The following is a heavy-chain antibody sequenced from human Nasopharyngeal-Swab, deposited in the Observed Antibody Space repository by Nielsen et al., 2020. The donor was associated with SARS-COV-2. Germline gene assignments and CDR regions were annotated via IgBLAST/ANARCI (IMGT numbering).Heavy chain of an antibody. CDR3: ARGSRLAAAGTRGGVHYYYGMDV. CDR2: INHSGST. J-gene: IGHJ6*02. V-gene: IGHV4-34*01. D-gene: IGHD6-13*01. CDR1: GGSFSGYY. Sequence: SETLSLTCAVYGGSFSGYYWSWIRQPPGKGLEWIGEINHSGSTNYNPSLKSRVTISVDTSKNQLSLKLSSVTAADTAVYYCARGSRLAAAGTRGGVHYYYGMDVWGQGTTVTVSS.